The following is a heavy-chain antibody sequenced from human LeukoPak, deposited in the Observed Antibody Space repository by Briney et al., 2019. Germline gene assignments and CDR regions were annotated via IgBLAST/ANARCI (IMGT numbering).Heavy chain of an antibody. D-gene: IGHD3-22*01. CDR3: ARGYYYDSSVAY. Sequence: GGSLRLSCAASGFTFSTFGFNWVRQAPGKGLEWVSSISHSSIYISYADSVKGRFTISRDNARNSLYLQMDSLRVEDTAVYYCARGYYYDSSVAYWGQGTLVTVSP. J-gene: IGHJ4*02. CDR2: ISHSSIYI. CDR1: GFTFSTFG. V-gene: IGHV3-21*01.